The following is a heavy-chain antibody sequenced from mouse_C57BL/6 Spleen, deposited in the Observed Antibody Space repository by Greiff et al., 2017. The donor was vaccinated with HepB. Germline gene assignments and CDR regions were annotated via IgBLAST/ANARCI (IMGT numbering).Heavy chain of an antibody. CDR1: GFTFSSYA. V-gene: IGHV5-4*01. CDR3: ARDSHDGYYIDY. Sequence: EVMLVESGGGLVKPGGSLKLSCAASGFTFSSYAMSWVRQTPEKRLEWVATISDGGSYTYYPDNVKGRFTISRDNAKNNLYLQMSHLKSEDTAMYYCARDSHDGYYIDYWGQGTTLTVSS. CDR2: ISDGGSYT. D-gene: IGHD2-3*01. J-gene: IGHJ2*01.